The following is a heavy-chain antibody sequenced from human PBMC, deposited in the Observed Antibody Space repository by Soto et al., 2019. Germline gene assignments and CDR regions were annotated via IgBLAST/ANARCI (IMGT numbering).Heavy chain of an antibody. D-gene: IGHD2-2*01. CDR3: ARGPSTDY. CDR1: GYTFINYD. Sequence: QVQLVQSGAEVKNPGASVKVSCRASGYTFINYDINWVRQATGQGLEWMGWMNPNSGNTGYAEKFQGRIPMPRNTSITTAYMDLSSMSSEDTAVYYCARGPSTDYWGQGTLVTVSS. V-gene: IGHV1-8*01. J-gene: IGHJ4*02. CDR2: MNPNSGNT.